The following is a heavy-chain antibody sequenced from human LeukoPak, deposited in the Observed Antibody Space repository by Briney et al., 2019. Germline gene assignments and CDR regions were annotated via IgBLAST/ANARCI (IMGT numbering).Heavy chain of an antibody. CDR1: GFTFSSCA. CDR3: ARDLVRFGGWYDH. CDR2: IGGGGNGFTT. Sequence: GGSLRLSCAASGFTFSSCAMSWVRQAPGKGLEWVSAIGGGGNGFTTYYGEFMKGRFTISRDNSKNTLYLQMNSLRAEDTAVYYCARDLVRFGGWYDHWGQGTLVTVSS. J-gene: IGHJ5*02. V-gene: IGHV3-23*01. D-gene: IGHD2-15*01.